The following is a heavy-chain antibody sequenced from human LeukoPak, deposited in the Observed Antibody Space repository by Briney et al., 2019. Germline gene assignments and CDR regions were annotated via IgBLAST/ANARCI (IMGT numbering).Heavy chain of an antibody. D-gene: IGHD2-2*02. J-gene: IGHJ5*02. V-gene: IGHV1-69*13. CDR2: IIPIFGTA. CDR1: GGTFSSYA. Sequence: ASVKVSCKASGGTFSSYAISWVRQAPGQGLEWMGGIIPIFGTANYAQKSQGRVTITADESTSTAYMELSSLRSEDTAVYYCARDLEGYCSSTSCYRGIDWFDPWGQGTLVTVSS. CDR3: ARDLEGYCSSTSCYRGIDWFDP.